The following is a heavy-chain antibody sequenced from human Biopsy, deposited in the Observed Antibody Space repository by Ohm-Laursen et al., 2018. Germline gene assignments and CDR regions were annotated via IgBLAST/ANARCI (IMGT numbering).Heavy chain of an antibody. CDR3: ARGRRTSGWPYFDN. V-gene: IGHV4-61*01. CDR2: IYSGGNT. Sequence: SDTLSLTCTVSGDSPTSGPENWSWIRQSPGQGLEYIGFIYSGGNTNYNPSLKNRVTMSVDTSKNQFYLKLYSVTAADTAVYYCARGRRTSGWPYFDNWGQGALVIVSP. CDR1: GDSPTSGPEN. J-gene: IGHJ4*02. D-gene: IGHD6-19*01.